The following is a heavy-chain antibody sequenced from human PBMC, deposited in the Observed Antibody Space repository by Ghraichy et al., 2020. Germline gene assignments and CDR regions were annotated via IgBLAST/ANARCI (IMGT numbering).Heavy chain of an antibody. D-gene: IGHD5-18*01. V-gene: IGHV3-21*01. CDR1: GFTFSSYS. Sequence: GESLNISCAAYGFTFSSYSMNWVRQAPGKGLEWVSSISSSSSYIYYADSVKGRFTISRDNAKNSLYLQMNSLRAEDTAVYYCARGNTAPGGYWGQGTLVTVSS. J-gene: IGHJ4*02. CDR2: ISSSSSYI. CDR3: ARGNTAPGGY.